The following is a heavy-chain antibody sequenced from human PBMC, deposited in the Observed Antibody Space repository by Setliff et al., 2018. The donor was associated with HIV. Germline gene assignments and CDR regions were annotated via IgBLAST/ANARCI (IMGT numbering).Heavy chain of an antibody. J-gene: IGHJ6*03. CDR1: GFTFRTYW. CDR2: IKPDGSEK. V-gene: IGHV3-7*03. CDR3: LRGSIQVPGLDHMDV. Sequence: GGSLRLSCAVSGFTFRTYWMSWVRQTPGKGLEWVANIKPDGSEKYYVDSVKGRFAISRDNAKNSLSLQMNSLRADDTAVYYCLRGSIQVPGLDHMDVCGKGTTVTVSS. D-gene: IGHD5-18*01.